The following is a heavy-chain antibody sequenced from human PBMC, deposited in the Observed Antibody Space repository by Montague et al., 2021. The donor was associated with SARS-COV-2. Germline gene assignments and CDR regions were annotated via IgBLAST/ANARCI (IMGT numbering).Heavy chain of an antibody. V-gene: IGHV4-31*03. J-gene: IGHJ6*02. Sequence: TLSLTCTVSGGSISSGGYYWSWIRQHPGKGLEWIGYIYHSGSTNYNPSLKSRLTISVDTSKNQFSLKLSSVTAADTAVYYCARGEGVMVYVYGMDVWGQGTTVTVSS. CDR2: IYHSGST. CDR3: ARGEGVMVYVYGMDV. CDR1: GGSISSGGYY. D-gene: IGHD2-8*01.